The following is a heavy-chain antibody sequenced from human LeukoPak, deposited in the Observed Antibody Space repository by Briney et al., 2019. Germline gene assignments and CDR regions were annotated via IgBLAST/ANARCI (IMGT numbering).Heavy chain of an antibody. D-gene: IGHD6-13*01. Sequence: GGSLRLSCAASGFTFSNAWMSWVRQAPGKGLEWVSAISGSGGSTYYADSVKGRFTISRDNSKNTLYLQMNSLRAEDAAVYYCAKDSYSSSWYSFDAFDIWGQGTMVTVSS. CDR1: GFTFSNAW. CDR2: ISGSGGST. CDR3: AKDSYSSSWYSFDAFDI. V-gene: IGHV3-23*01. J-gene: IGHJ3*02.